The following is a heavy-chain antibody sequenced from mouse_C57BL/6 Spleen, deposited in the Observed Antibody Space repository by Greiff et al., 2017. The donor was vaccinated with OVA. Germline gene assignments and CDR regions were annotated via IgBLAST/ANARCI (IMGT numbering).Heavy chain of an antibody. J-gene: IGHJ4*01. CDR3: SRRRNFRYYAMDY. CDR2: INPNSGST. V-gene: IGHV1-64*01. CDR1: GYTFTSYW. Sequence: VQLQQPGAELVKPGASVKLSCKASGYTFTSYWMHWVKQRPGQGLEWIGMINPNSGSTNYPETFKSKATLTVDKSSSTAYMQLSSLTSEDAAVDECSRRRNFRYYAMDYWGQGTSVTVSS.